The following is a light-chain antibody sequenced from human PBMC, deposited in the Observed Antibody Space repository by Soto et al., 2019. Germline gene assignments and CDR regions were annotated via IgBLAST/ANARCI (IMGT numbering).Light chain of an antibody. Sequence: QSALTQPASVSGSPGQSITISCTGTSSDVGGYDHVSWYQQHPGKAPKLIIYDVTVRPSGISRRFSGSKSDNTASLAVSVLQPEDEADYYCSSYTNKDTLLFGGGTKLTVL. J-gene: IGLJ3*02. CDR3: SSYTNKDTLL. CDR2: DVT. CDR1: SSDVGGYDH. V-gene: IGLV2-14*03.